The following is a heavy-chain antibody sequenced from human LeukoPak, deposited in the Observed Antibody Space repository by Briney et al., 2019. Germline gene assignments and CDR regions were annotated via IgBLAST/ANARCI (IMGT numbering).Heavy chain of an antibody. V-gene: IGHV3-30*18. Sequence: GGSLRLSCAASGFTFSSYGMHWVRQAPGKGLEWAAVISYDGSNKYYADSVKGRFTISRDNSKNTLYLQMNSLRAEDTAVYYCAKGGEAAADYFDYWGQGTLVTVSS. CDR3: AKGGEAAADYFDY. J-gene: IGHJ4*02. CDR1: GFTFSSYG. D-gene: IGHD6-13*01. CDR2: ISYDGSNK.